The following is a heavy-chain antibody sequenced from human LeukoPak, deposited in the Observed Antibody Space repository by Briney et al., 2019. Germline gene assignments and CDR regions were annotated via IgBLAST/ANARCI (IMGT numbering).Heavy chain of an antibody. CDR3: ARAYSSGWSSLSLPRPRINFDY. D-gene: IGHD3-22*01. Sequence: ASVKVSCKASGYILTDYYMHWVRQAPGQGLEWMGWINPNSGDTNYAQKFQGRVTMTRNTSISTAYMELSSLRSEDTAVYYCARAYSSGWSSLSLPRPRINFDYWGQGTLVTVSS. CDR1: GYILTDYY. J-gene: IGHJ4*02. V-gene: IGHV1-2*02. CDR2: INPNSGDT.